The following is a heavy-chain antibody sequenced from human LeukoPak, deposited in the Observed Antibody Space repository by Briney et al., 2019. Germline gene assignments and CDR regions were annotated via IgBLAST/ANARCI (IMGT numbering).Heavy chain of an antibody. CDR3: ARDYMVRGVMPLFDP. CDR1: GFTFSSYW. Sequence: PGGSLRLSCAASGFTFSSYWISWVRQAPGKGLEWVANIKQDGSEKYYVDSVKGRLTISRDNAKNSLYLQMNSLRAEDTAVYYCARDYMVRGVMPLFDPWGQGTLVTVSS. CDR2: IKQDGSEK. D-gene: IGHD3-10*01. J-gene: IGHJ5*02. V-gene: IGHV3-7*01.